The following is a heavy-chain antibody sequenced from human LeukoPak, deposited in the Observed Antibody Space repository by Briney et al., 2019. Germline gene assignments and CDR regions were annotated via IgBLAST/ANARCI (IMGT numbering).Heavy chain of an antibody. CDR1: GFTFSSYG. D-gene: IGHD3-10*01. V-gene: IGHV3-30*18. CDR2: ISYDGSNK. CDR3: AKSPPLGNPHLDY. J-gene: IGHJ4*01. Sequence: PGGSLRLSCAASGFTFSSYGMHWVRQAPGKGLEWVTVISYDGSNKYYADSVKGRFTISRDNSKNTLYLQMNSLRAEDTAVYYCAKSPPLGNPHLDYWGHGTLVTVSS.